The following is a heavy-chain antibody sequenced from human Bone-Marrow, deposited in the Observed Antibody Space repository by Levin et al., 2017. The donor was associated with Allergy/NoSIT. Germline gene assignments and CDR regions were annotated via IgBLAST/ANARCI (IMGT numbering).Heavy chain of an antibody. CDR3: AKDEGYTWLDGVDS. CDR1: GFTFSNYG. Sequence: PGGSLRLSCAASGFTFSNYGMHWVRQAPGKGPEWVAVITDDGSNSYYVDSVKGRFIISRDNSKNTLFLQMNTLRAEDTAVYFCAKDEGYTWLDGVDSWGQGTLVTVSS. V-gene: IGHV3-30*18. CDR2: ITDDGSNS. J-gene: IGHJ4*02. D-gene: IGHD5-18*01.